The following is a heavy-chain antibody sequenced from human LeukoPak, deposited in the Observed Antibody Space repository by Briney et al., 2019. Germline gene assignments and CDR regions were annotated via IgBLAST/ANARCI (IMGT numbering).Heavy chain of an antibody. V-gene: IGHV3-30*02. CDR3: AKDWSVVAANGGSFH. Sequence: AGVSLRLSCVASGFTFNDYGMHWVRQAPGKGLEWVSFIRSDGGEKQYTDSVKGRFTILRDNSKNTLHLQMNSLRPEDAAMYYCAKDWSVVAANGGSFHWGQGTLVTVFS. J-gene: IGHJ4*02. CDR2: IRSDGGEK. CDR1: GFTFNDYG. D-gene: IGHD2-15*01.